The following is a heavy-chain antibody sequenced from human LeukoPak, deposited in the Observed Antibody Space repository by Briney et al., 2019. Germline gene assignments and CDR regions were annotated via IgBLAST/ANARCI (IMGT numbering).Heavy chain of an antibody. Sequence: SETMSLTCTVSGGSIGKTSYYWGWIRQPPGKGLEWIGNIYYSGTTYYNPSLKSRVTISVDTSKNQFSLTLNSVTAADTAVYFCARFKQLGRSFDSWGLGSLVTVSS. J-gene: IGHJ4*02. CDR3: ARFKQLGRSFDS. CDR2: IYYSGTT. D-gene: IGHD1-1*01. V-gene: IGHV4-39*07. CDR1: GGSIGKTSYY.